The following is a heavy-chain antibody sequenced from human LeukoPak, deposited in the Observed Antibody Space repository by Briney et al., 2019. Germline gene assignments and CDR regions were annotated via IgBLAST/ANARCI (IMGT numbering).Heavy chain of an antibody. J-gene: IGHJ4*02. CDR2: ISGSGVYT. Sequence: GGSLRLSCGASGFIFSNYAMSWVRQAPGKGLEWVSAISGSGVYTYYADSVKGRFTISRDNAKNSLYLQMNSLRAEDTAVYYCARDRASWGQGTLVTVSS. V-gene: IGHV3-21*01. CDR3: ARDRAS. CDR1: GFIFSNYA.